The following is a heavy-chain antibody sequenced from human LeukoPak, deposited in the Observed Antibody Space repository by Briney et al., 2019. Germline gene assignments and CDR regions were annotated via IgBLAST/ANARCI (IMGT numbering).Heavy chain of an antibody. V-gene: IGHV1-69*05. J-gene: IGHJ4*02. D-gene: IGHD4-17*01. Sequence: SVKVSCKASGGTFSSYAISWVRQAPGQGLEWMGRIIPIFGIANCAQKFQGRVTITTDESTSTAYMELSSLRSEDTAVYYCARDSYGDYVPGYFDYWGQGTLVTVSS. CDR3: ARDSYGDYVPGYFDY. CDR1: GGTFSSYA. CDR2: IIPIFGIA.